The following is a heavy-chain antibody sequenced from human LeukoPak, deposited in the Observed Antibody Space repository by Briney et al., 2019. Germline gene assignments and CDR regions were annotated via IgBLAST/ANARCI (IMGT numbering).Heavy chain of an antibody. CDR1: TYSISSGFY. CDR2: IYHSGDT. J-gene: IGHJ4*02. D-gene: IGHD6-19*01. V-gene: IGHV4-38-2*02. CDR3: ARDTPAVAGPNYFDY. Sequence: SETLSLTCTVSTYSISSGFYWGWIRQPPGKGLEWIGSIYHSGDTYYKTSLKSRVTISVDRSKSQFSLKLSSVTAADTAVYYCARDTPAVAGPNYFDYWGQGTLVTVSS.